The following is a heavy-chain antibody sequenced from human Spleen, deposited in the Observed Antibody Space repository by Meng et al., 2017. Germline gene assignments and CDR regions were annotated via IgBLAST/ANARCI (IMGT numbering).Heavy chain of an antibody. D-gene: IGHD1-26*01. CDR1: GDSISTSYY. J-gene: IGHJ5*02. Sequence: QVQLQQWGPGLVRPSETLSLTCTVSGDSISTSYYWAWIRQPPGKGLEWIANIYYSGSTYYNPSLKSRVTISVDTSKNQFSLKVSSVTAADTAVYYCARAGGWFDPWGQGSLVTVSS. CDR2: IYYSGST. CDR3: ARAGGWFDP. V-gene: IGHV4-38-2*02.